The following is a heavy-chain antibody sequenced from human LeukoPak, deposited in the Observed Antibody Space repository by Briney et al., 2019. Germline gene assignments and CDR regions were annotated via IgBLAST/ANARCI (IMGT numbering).Heavy chain of an antibody. D-gene: IGHD6-19*01. CDR2: IYYSGST. CDR3: ARALKYSSGPNQAN. J-gene: IGHJ4*02. Sequence: SETLSLTCTVSGGSISSYYWSWIRQPPGKGLEWIGYIYYSGSTNYNPSLKSRVTISVDTSKNQFSLKLSSVTAADAAVYYCARALKYSSGPNQANWGQGTLVTVSS. V-gene: IGHV4-59*12. CDR1: GGSISSYY.